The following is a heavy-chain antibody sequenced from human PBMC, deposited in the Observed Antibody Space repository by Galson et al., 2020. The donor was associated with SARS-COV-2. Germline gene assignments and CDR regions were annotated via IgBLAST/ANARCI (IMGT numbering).Heavy chain of an antibody. CDR3: ARHVLDVYDFWSGYEGYFDY. CDR2: IYYSGST. D-gene: IGHD3-3*01. Sequence: SETLSLTCTVSGGSISSSSYYWGWIRQPPGKGLEWIGSIYYSGSTYYNPSLKSRVTISVDTSKNQFSLKLSSVTAADTAVYYCARHVLDVYDFWSGYEGYFDYWGQGTLVTVSS. V-gene: IGHV4-39*01. J-gene: IGHJ4*02. CDR1: GGSISSSSYY.